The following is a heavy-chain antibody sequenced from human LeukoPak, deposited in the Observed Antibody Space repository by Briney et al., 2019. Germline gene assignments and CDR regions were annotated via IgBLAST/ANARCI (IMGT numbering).Heavy chain of an antibody. V-gene: IGHV3-23*01. CDR2: TSAGGGST. J-gene: IGHJ5*02. Sequence: GGSLRLSCAASGFTFSSYAMNWVRQAPGKGLEWVSATSAGGGSTYYADSVKGRFTISRDNSRNTLYLQMNSLRAEDTAVYYCAKGLGYCSGGSCYNWFDPWGQGTLVAVSS. D-gene: IGHD2-15*01. CDR1: GFTFSSYA. CDR3: AKGLGYCSGGSCYNWFDP.